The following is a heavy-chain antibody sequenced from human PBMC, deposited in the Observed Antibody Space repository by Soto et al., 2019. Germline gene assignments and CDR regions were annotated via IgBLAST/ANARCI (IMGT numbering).Heavy chain of an antibody. J-gene: IGHJ6*02. CDR3: ARKLSGAVQGWAYGMDV. CDR2: TYSGGST. D-gene: IGHD1-26*01. V-gene: IGHV3-53*02. Sequence: EVHLMESGGGLMQPGGSLRLSCAASGFTVSTYTMIWVRQAPVKGLEWVSVTYSGGSTQYADSVKGRFTVSRDNSKNTLYLQMSSLRDEDTAVYYCARKLSGAVQGWAYGMDVWGRGTTVTVSS. CDR1: GFTVSTYT.